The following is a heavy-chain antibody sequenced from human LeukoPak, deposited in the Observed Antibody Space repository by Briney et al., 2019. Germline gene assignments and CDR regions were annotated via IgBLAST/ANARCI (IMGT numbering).Heavy chain of an antibody. CDR3: ARGRRYDILTGYYPDY. D-gene: IGHD3-9*01. Sequence: GASVKVSCKASGGTFSSYAISWVRQAPGQGLEWMGGIIPIFGTANYAQKFQGRVTITADESTSTAYMELSSLRSEDTVVYYCARGRRYDILTGYYPDYWGQGTLVTVSS. CDR2: IIPIFGTA. V-gene: IGHV1-69*13. J-gene: IGHJ4*02. CDR1: GGTFSSYA.